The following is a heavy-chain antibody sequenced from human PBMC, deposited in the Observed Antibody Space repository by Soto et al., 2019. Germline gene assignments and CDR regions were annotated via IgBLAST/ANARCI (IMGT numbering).Heavy chain of an antibody. CDR1: GYTFTSYA. CDR3: ARGGGSAKIGNFDP. V-gene: IGHV1-3*01. Sequence: ASVKVSCKASGYTFTSYAMHWVRQAPGQRLEWMGWINAGNGNTKYSQKFQGRVTITRDTSTSTVYMELSSLRSEDTAVYYCARGGGSAKIGNFDPWGQGTLVTVSS. CDR2: INAGNGNT. D-gene: IGHD3-10*01. J-gene: IGHJ5*02.